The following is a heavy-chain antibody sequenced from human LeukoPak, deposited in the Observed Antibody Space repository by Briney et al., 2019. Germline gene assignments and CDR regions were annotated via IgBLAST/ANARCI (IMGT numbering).Heavy chain of an antibody. Sequence: SETLSLTCAVSGGSFSGYYWSWIRQPPGKGLEWIGEINHSGSTNYNPSLKSRVTISVDTSKNQFSLKLSSVTAADTAVYYCASNVLRGGGDYWGQGTLVTVSS. D-gene: IGHD2-8*02. CDR1: GGSFSGYY. V-gene: IGHV4-34*01. CDR2: INHSGST. CDR3: ASNVLRGGGDY. J-gene: IGHJ4*02.